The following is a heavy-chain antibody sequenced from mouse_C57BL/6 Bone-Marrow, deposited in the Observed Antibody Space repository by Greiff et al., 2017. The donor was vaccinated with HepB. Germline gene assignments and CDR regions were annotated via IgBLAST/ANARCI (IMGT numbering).Heavy chain of an antibody. D-gene: IGHD2-4*01. Sequence: VQLQQSGPELVKPGASVKISCKASGYTFTDYYMNWVKQSHGKSLEWIGDINPNNGGTSYNQKFKGKATLTVDKSSSTAYMELRSLTSEDSAVYYCARGIYYDYDRFAYWGQGTLVTVSA. V-gene: IGHV1-26*01. J-gene: IGHJ3*01. CDR1: GYTFTDYY. CDR3: ARGIYYDYDRFAY. CDR2: INPNNGGT.